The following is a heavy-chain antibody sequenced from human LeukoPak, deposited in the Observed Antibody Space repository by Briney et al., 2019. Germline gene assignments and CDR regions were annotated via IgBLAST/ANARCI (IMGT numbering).Heavy chain of an antibody. CDR2: INPNSGGT. J-gene: IGHJ6*03. Sequence: ASVNVSCKASGYTFTGYYMHWVRQAPGQGLEWMGRINPNSGGTNYAQKFQGRVTMTRDTSISTAYMALSRLRSDDTAVYYCARGDSRGDYYYYYMDVWGKGTTVTVSS. D-gene: IGHD2-21*02. V-gene: IGHV1-2*06. CDR3: ARGDSRGDYYYYYMDV. CDR1: GYTFTGYY.